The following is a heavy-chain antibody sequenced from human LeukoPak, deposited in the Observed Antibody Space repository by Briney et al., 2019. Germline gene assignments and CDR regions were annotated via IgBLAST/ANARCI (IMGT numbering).Heavy chain of an antibody. Sequence: GASVKVSCKASGYTFTSYDINWVRQATGQGLEWMGWMNPNSGNTGYAQKFQGRVTMTRNTSISTAYMELSSLRSEDTAVYYCARAGYCSSTSCYRGHYYYYYYMDVWGKGTRSPSP. V-gene: IGHV1-8*01. CDR2: MNPNSGNT. CDR1: GYTFTSYD. J-gene: IGHJ6*03. D-gene: IGHD2-2*03. CDR3: ARAGYCSSTSCYRGHYYYYYYMDV.